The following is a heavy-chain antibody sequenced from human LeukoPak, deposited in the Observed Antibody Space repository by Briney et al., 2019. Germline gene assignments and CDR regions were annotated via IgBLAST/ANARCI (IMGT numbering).Heavy chain of an antibody. J-gene: IGHJ6*03. CDR3: ARDMDIVVVDYYMDV. Sequence: GGSLRLSCAASGFRFTSYAMSWVRQAPGKGLEWVSSIIYSGGRTYYADSVKGRFTISRDNSKNTLYLQMNSLRAEDTAVYYCARDMDIVVVDYYMDVWGKGTTVTVSS. D-gene: IGHD2-2*03. CDR1: GFRFTSYA. V-gene: IGHV3-23*01. CDR2: IIYSGGRT.